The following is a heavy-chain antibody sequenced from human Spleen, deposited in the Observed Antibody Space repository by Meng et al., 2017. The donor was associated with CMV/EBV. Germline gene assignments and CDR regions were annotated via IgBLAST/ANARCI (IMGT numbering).Heavy chain of an antibody. Sequence: WTVSGGSFRGYYWSWIRQPPGKGLGWIGEINHSGSTNYNPSLKSRVTISVDTSKNQFSLKLSSVTAADTAVYYCARRVAVAGTFSYWGQGTLVTVSS. D-gene: IGHD6-19*01. V-gene: IGHV4-34*01. J-gene: IGHJ4*02. CDR2: INHSGST. CDR3: ARRVAVAGTFSY. CDR1: GGSFRGYY.